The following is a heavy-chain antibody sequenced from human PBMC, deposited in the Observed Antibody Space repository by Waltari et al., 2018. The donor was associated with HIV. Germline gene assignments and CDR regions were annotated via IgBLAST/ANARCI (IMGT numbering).Heavy chain of an antibody. V-gene: IGHV3-21*06. CDR1: GFNFSSYN. D-gene: IGHD2-21*02. CDR2: ISSNMNYI. J-gene: IGHJ4*02. Sequence: EVQLVESGGGLVKPGGSQRISCAASGFNFSSYNMNWVRQAPGKGLEWVSFISSNMNYIYYADSVKGRFTISRDNAKSSLYLQLSSLRADDTAVYYCTRDLLAYCGGDCYSGLPGYWGQGTLVTVSS. CDR3: TRDLLAYCGGDCYSGLPGY.